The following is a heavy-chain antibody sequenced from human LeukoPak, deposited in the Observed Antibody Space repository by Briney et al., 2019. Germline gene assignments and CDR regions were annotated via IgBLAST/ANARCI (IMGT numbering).Heavy chain of an antibody. V-gene: IGHV3-23*01. Sequence: GGSLRLSCAASAFTFSIYDMSWVRQAPGKGLEWVSIVISDGTTYYADSVKGRFTISRDNSKNTVYPQINSLRAEDTAVYYCARPRGHDYRGQGTLVTVSS. CDR1: AFTFSIYD. J-gene: IGHJ4*02. D-gene: IGHD3/OR15-3a*01. CDR3: ARPRGHDY. CDR2: VISDGTT.